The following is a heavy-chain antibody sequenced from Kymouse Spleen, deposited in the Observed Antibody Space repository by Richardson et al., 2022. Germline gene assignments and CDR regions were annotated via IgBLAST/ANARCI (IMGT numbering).Heavy chain of an antibody. CDR3: AREGQWLVRATTTTVWTS. D-gene: IGHD6-19*01. Sequence: QVQLQQSGPGLVKPSQTLSLTCAISGDSVSSNSAAWNWIRQSPSRGLEWLGRTYYRSKWYNDYAVSVKSRITINPDTSKNQFSLQLNSVTPEDTAVYYCAREGQWLVRATTTTVWTSGAKGPRSPSPQ. V-gene: IGHV6-1*01. CDR2: TYYRSKWYN. J-gene: IGHJ6*02. CDR1: GDSVSSNSAA.